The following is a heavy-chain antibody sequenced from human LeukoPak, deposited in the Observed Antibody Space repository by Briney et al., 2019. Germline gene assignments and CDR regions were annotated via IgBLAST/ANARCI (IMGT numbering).Heavy chain of an antibody. CDR3: ARAGVTTGDY. Sequence: GASVKVSCKASGYTFTSYDINWVRQATGQGLEWMGWMNPSSGNTGYAQKFQGRVTMTRNTSISTAYMELSSLRSEGTAVYYCARAGVTTGDYWGRGTLVTVSS. V-gene: IGHV1-8*01. CDR1: GYTFTSYD. CDR2: MNPSSGNT. J-gene: IGHJ4*02. D-gene: IGHD4-17*01.